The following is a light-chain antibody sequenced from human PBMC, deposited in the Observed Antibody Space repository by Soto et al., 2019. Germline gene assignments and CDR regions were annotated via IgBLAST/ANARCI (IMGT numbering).Light chain of an antibody. CDR2: DVS. CDR1: SSDIGGYNY. Sequence: QPVLTQPRSVSGSPGQSVTISCTGTSSDIGGYNYVSWYQQHPDKAPKLMIYDVSKRPSGVPDRFSGSKSGNTASLTISGLQDEDESEYYCCSYAGSYTLVFGGGTQLTVL. CDR3: CSYAGSYTLV. V-gene: IGLV2-11*01. J-gene: IGLJ2*01.